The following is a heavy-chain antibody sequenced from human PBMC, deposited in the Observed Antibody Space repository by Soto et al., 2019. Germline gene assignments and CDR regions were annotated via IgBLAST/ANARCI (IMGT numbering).Heavy chain of an antibody. CDR1: GFTFSSYG. Sequence: QVQLVESGGGVVQPGRSLRLSCAASGFTFSSYGMHWVRQAPGKGLEWVAVIWYDGSNKYYADSVKGRFTISRDNSKNTLYLQMTSLRAEDTAVYYCARDLAGYGAFAIWGQGTMVTVSS. CDR3: ARDLAGYGAFAI. CDR2: IWYDGSNK. V-gene: IGHV3-33*01. D-gene: IGHD3-16*01. J-gene: IGHJ3*02.